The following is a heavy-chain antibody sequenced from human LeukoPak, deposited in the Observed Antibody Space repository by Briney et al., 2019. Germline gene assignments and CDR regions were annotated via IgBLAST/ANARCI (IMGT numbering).Heavy chain of an antibody. J-gene: IGHJ1*01. CDR3: ARGFNYYDSSDLYFQH. CDR2: IYSGGST. Sequence: GGSLRLSCTASGFSFDSYAMGWVRQAPGKGLEWVSVIYSGGSTYYADSVKGRFTISRDNSKNTLYLQMNSLRAEDTAVYYCARGFNYYDSSDLYFQHWGQGTLVTVSS. V-gene: IGHV3-53*01. CDR1: GFSFDSYA. D-gene: IGHD3-22*01.